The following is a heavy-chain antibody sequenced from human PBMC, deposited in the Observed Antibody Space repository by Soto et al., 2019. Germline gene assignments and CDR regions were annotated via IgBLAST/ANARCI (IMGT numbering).Heavy chain of an antibody. CDR3: ARSVGSAGWHDH. Sequence: QVQLQESGPGLVKPSETLSLTCTVSHGSISSYYWSWVRQPPGKGLEWIGYVFYTGTTNYNPSLKSRVTISVDTSKNQFSLRVNSVTSADTAMYYCARSVGSAGWHDHWGQGTLVTVSS. J-gene: IGHJ4*02. CDR2: VFYTGTT. V-gene: IGHV4-59*01. D-gene: IGHD1-26*01. CDR1: HGSISSYY.